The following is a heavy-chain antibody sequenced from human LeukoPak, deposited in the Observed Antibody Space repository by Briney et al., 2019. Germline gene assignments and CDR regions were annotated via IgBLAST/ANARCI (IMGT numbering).Heavy chain of an antibody. CDR3: ARSYCSSTSCFAFDI. V-gene: IGHV3-66*02. CDR1: GFTVSSNY. Sequence: GGSLRLSCAASGFTVSSNYMSWVRQAPGKGLEWVSVIYSGGSTYYADSVKGRFTISRDNSKNALYLQMNSLRAEDTAVYYCARSYCSSTSCFAFDIWGQGTMVTVSS. D-gene: IGHD2-2*01. J-gene: IGHJ3*02. CDR2: IYSGGST.